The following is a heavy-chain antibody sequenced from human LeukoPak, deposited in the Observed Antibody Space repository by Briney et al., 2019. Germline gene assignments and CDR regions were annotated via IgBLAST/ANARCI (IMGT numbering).Heavy chain of an antibody. J-gene: IGHJ4*02. CDR3: ARDEGYCSGGSCYGDGY. D-gene: IGHD2-15*01. V-gene: IGHV1-2*06. CDR2: INPNSGGT. CDR1: GYTFTGYY. Sequence: GASVKVSCKASGYTFTGYYMHWVRQAPGQGLEWMGRINPNSGGTNYAQKFQGRVTMTRDTSISTAYMELSRLRSDDTAVYHCARDEGYCSGGSCYGDGYWGQGTLVTVSS.